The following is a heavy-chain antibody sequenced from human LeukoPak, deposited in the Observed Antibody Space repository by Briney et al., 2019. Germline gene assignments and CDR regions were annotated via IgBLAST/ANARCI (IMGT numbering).Heavy chain of an antibody. J-gene: IGHJ6*03. CDR2: IYHSGST. V-gene: IGHV4-38-2*02. Sequence: SETLSLTCTVSGYSISSGYYWGWIRQPPGKGLEWIGTIYHSGSTYYNPSLKSRVTISVDTSKNQFSLKLSSVTAADTAVYYCARVQLGVSSSYYYYYMDVWGKGTTVTVSS. CDR1: GYSISSGYY. D-gene: IGHD6-6*01. CDR3: ARVQLGVSSSYYYYYMDV.